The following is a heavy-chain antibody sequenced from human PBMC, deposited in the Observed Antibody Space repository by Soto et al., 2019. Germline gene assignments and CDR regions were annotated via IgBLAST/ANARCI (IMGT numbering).Heavy chain of an antibody. J-gene: IGHJ6*03. D-gene: IGHD2-8*02. CDR1: GFTFGSYV. CDR3: VKYSRYCTGPTCYYFDYVDV. CDR2: ISGSSGGI. Sequence: EVQLLESGGGLVQPGGSLGLSCAASGFTFGSYVMTWVRQAPGKGLEWVSSISGSSGGIYYADSVRGRFTVSRDNSKNMLYLQMSSLRAEDSAVYHCVKYSRYCTGPTCYYFDYVDVWGKGTGVTVSS. V-gene: IGHV3-23*01.